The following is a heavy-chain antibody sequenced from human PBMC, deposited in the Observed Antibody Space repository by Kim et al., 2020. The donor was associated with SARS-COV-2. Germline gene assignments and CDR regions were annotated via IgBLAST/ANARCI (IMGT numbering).Heavy chain of an antibody. Sequence: QKRQGRATMTTDTSTSTAYMELRSLRSDDTAVYYCARGLAYCGGDCYFDYWGQGTLVTVSS. D-gene: IGHD2-21*01. CDR3: ARGLAYCGGDCYFDY. J-gene: IGHJ4*02. V-gene: IGHV1-18*01.